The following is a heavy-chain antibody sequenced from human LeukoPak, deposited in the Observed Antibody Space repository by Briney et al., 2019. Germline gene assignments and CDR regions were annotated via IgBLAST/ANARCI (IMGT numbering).Heavy chain of an antibody. J-gene: IGHJ4*02. CDR2: ISGSGGST. CDR1: GFTFSSYA. D-gene: IGHD3-10*01. Sequence: GGSLRLSCAASGFTFSSYAMSWVRQAPGKGLGWVSAISGSGGSTYYADSVKGRFTISRNNSKNTLYLQMNSLRAEDTAVYYCAVWFGELSNYFDYWGQGTLVTVSS. V-gene: IGHV3-23*01. CDR3: AVWFGELSNYFDY.